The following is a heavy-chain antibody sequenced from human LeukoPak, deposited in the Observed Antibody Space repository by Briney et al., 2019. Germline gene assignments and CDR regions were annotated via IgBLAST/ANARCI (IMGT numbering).Heavy chain of an antibody. V-gene: IGHV4-30-2*01. D-gene: IGHD6-13*01. CDR2: IYHSGST. J-gene: IGHJ4*02. CDR1: GGSISSGGYY. Sequence: SETLSLTCTVSGGSISSGGYYCSWIRQPPGKGLEWIGYIYHSGSTFYNPSLKSRVTISVDRSKNQFSLKLSSVTAADTAVYYCARVEGRAAATNWGQGTLVTVSS. CDR3: ARVEGRAAATN.